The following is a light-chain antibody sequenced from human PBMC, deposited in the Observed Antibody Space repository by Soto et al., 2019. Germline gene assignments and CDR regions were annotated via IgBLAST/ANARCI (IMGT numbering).Light chain of an antibody. J-gene: IGLJ3*02. CDR3: SSYTSSSTFAV. CDR2: EVT. CDR1: SSDVGGYNY. Sequence: QSVLTQPASVSGSPGQSITISCTGTSSDVGGYNYVSWYQQHPDKAPKLIIYEVTNRPSGVSYRFSASKSGNTASLTISGLQAADEADYFCSSYTSSSTFAVFCGGTKLTVL. V-gene: IGLV2-14*01.